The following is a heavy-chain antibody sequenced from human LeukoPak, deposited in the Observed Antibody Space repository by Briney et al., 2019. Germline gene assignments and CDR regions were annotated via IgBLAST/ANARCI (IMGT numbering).Heavy chain of an antibody. V-gene: IGHV3-23*01. Sequence: GGSLRLSCAASGFTFSSYAMSWVRQAPGKGLEWVSAISGSGGSTYYADSVKGRFTISRDNSKNTLYLQMNSLRAEDTAVYYCAKDREAYYDSSGYYYTFDYWGQGTLVTVSS. CDR1: GFTFSSYA. D-gene: IGHD3-22*01. CDR2: ISGSGGST. J-gene: IGHJ4*02. CDR3: AKDREAYYDSSGYYYTFDY.